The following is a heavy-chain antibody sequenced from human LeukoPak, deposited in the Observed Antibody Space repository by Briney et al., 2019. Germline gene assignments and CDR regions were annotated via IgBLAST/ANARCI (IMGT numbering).Heavy chain of an antibody. J-gene: IGHJ4*02. CDR1: GFTFSSYA. CDR2: ISGSGGST. D-gene: IGHD6-19*01. CDR3: AKDPFYSSGWYGGVY. Sequence: PGGSLRLSCAASGFTFSSYAMSWVRQAPGKGLEWVSAISGSGGSTYYADSVKGRFTISRDNSKNTLYLQMNSLRAEDTAVYYCAKDPFYSSGWYGGVYWGQGTLVIVSS. V-gene: IGHV3-23*01.